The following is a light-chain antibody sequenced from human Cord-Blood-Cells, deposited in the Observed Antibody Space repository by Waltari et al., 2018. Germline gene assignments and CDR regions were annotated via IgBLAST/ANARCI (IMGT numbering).Light chain of an antibody. CDR2: SNK. CDR3: AAWDDSLSGRV. J-gene: IGLJ3*02. V-gene: IGLV1-47*01. CDR1: SPNIGRNQ. Sequence: QSVLTQPPSASGTPGQRVTISCSGSSPNIGRNQVYWYQQLPGTAPKLLISSNKPRPPGAPDRCSGSESCPSASVDISGRRSEDEADYYCAAWDDSLSGRVLGGGTKLTVL.